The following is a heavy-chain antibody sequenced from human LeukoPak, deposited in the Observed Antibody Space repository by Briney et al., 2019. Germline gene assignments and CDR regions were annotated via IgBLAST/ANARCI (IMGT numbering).Heavy chain of an antibody. D-gene: IGHD2-2*01. V-gene: IGHV1-8*01. CDR3: ARSPYCSSTSCYLNWFDP. J-gene: IGHJ5*02. CDR2: MNPNSGNT. Sequence: ASVKVSCKASGYTFTSYDINWGRQATGQGLEWMGWMNPNSGNTGYAQKFQGRVTMTRNTSISTAYMELSSLRSEDTAVYYCARSPYCSSTSCYLNWFDPWGQGTLVTVSS. CDR1: GYTFTSYD.